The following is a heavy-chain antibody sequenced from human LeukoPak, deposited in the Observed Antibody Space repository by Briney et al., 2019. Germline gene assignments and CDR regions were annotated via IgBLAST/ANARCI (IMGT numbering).Heavy chain of an antibody. V-gene: IGHV3-23*01. CDR1: GGSIISGDYY. Sequence: ETLSLTCIVSGGSIISGDYYWSWIRQAPGKGLEWVSAISGSGGSTYYADSVKGRFTISRDNSKNTLYLQMNSLRAEDTAVYYCANHIAVAGKYAFFDYWGQGTLVTVSS. CDR2: ISGSGGST. D-gene: IGHD6-19*01. CDR3: ANHIAVAGKYAFFDY. J-gene: IGHJ4*02.